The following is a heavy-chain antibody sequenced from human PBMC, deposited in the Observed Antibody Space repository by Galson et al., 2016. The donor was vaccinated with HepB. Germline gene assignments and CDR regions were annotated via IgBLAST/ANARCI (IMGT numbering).Heavy chain of an antibody. V-gene: IGHV3-23*01. D-gene: IGHD3-3*01. CDR3: AKDLHYEVARSSSDFWRGLARRQSAGDSDMDV. CDR2: FSGYDSSA. CDR1: GFSVYV. Sequence: SLRLSCAASGFSVYVMSWVRPAPGKGLEWVATFSGYDSSAFYADSVKGRFTIARDSSKKTLFLQMNSLRVDDTARYFCAKDLHYEVARSSSDFWRGLARRQSAGDSDMDVWGQGTTVIVSS. J-gene: IGHJ6*02.